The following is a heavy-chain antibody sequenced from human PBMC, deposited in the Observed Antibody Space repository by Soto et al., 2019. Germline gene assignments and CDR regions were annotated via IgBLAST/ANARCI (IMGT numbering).Heavy chain of an antibody. J-gene: IGHJ6*02. CDR2: IYPGDSDT. CDR1: GYSFTSYW. CDR3: ARSEHVVVVAATPYYYYYGMDV. Sequence: GESLKISCKGSGYSFTSYWIGWVRQMPGKGLEWMGIIYPGDSDTRYSPSFQGQVTISADKSISTAYLQWSSLKASDTAMYYCARSEHVVVVAATPYYYYYGMDVWCQGTTVTVSS. D-gene: IGHD2-15*01. V-gene: IGHV5-51*01.